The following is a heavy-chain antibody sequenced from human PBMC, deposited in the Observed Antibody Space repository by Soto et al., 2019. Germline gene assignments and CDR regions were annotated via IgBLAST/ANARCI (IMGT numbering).Heavy chain of an antibody. J-gene: IGHJ4*01. D-gene: IGHD2-21*02. V-gene: IGHV1-46*01. CDR2: INPSGGYT. Sequence: ASVQVSCTASGYTFPSYYMHWARQAPRQGLEWLGIINPSGGYTTYAQTLPGRVTMPPATSTTTAHMELGSLTSEATAVPYCARGGGIVVGTAQYDHWG. CDR3: ARGGGIVVGTAQYDH. CDR1: GYTFPSYY.